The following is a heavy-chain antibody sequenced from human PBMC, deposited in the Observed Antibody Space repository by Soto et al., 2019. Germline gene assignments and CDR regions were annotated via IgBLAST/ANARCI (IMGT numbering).Heavy chain of an antibody. D-gene: IGHD6-13*01. CDR2: IIPIFGTA. Sequence: QVQLVQSGAEVKKPGSSVKVSCKASGGTCSSYAISWVRQAPGQGLEWMGGIIPIFGTANYAQKFQGRVTITTDDSTSPDYMELSSLRSEDTAVYYCASRRYSSSWTHPSYYYYGMDVWGQGTTVTVSS. J-gene: IGHJ6*02. CDR1: GGTCSSYA. CDR3: ASRRYSSSWTHPSYYYYGMDV. V-gene: IGHV1-69*01.